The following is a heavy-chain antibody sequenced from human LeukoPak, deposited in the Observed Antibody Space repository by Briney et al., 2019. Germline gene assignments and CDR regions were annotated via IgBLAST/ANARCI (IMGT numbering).Heavy chain of an antibody. V-gene: IGHV4-61*01. CDR1: GGSVSSGSYY. D-gene: IGHD3-10*01. CDR3: ARGYYGSGSYPFDY. J-gene: IGHJ4*02. Sequence: SETLSLTCTVSGGSVSSGSYYWRWIRQPPGKGLEWIGYIYYSGSTNYNPSLKSRVTISVDTSKNQFSLKLSSVTAADTAVYYCARGYYGSGSYPFDYWGQGTLVTVSS. CDR2: IYYSGST.